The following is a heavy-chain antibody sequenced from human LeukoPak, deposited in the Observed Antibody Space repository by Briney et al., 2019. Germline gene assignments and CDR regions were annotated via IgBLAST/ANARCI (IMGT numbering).Heavy chain of an antibody. J-gene: IGHJ3*02. Sequence: SETLSLTPTVSLGSISSYYWSSSRQPPGPGGEWIGDIYYTGSTNYSPSLKSRVTISVDTSKNQLSLKLSSVTAADTAVYYCERGGLDSNGYWVAFGIWGQGTMVTVS. D-gene: IGHD3-22*01. CDR1: LGSISSYY. CDR2: IYYTGST. V-gene: IGHV4-59*01. CDR3: ERGGLDSNGYWVAFGI.